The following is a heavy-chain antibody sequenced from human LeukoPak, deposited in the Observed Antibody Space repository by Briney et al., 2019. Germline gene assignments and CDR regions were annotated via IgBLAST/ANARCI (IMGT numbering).Heavy chain of an antibody. V-gene: IGHV4-39*07. Sequence: SETLSLTCTVSGGSISSSSYYWGWIRQPPGKGLEWIGSIYYSGSTYYNPSLKSRVTISVDTSKNQFSLKLSSVTAADTAVYYCAREVAVAGGGYWGQGTLVTVSS. J-gene: IGHJ4*02. CDR2: IYYSGST. CDR3: AREVAVAGGGY. CDR1: GGSISSSSYY. D-gene: IGHD6-19*01.